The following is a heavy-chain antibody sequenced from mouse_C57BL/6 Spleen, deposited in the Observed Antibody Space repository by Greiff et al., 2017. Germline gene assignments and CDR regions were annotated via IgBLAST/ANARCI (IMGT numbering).Heavy chain of an antibody. D-gene: IGHD2-1*01. CDR3: ARRDGNYLDY. CDR1: GYAFSSSW. J-gene: IGHJ2*01. Sequence: VQLQQSGPELVKPGASVKISCKASGYAFSSSWMNWVKQRPGKGLEWIGRIYPGDGDTNYNGKFKGKATLTADKSSSTAYMQLSSLTSEDSAVYFCARRDGNYLDYWGQGTTLTVSS. V-gene: IGHV1-82*01. CDR2: IYPGDGDT.